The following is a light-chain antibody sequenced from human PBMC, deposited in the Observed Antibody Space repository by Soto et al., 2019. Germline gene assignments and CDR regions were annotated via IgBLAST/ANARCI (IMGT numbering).Light chain of an antibody. V-gene: IGKV1-5*01. CDR3: QQSYSTPIT. CDR1: QTISIW. CDR2: DAS. J-gene: IGKJ5*01. Sequence: DIQMTQSPSTLSASVGDRVTITCRARQTISIWLAWYQQKPGKAPKLLIYDASILESGVPSRFSGSGSGTELTLTISSLQPEDFETYYCQQSYSTPITFGQGTRLEIK.